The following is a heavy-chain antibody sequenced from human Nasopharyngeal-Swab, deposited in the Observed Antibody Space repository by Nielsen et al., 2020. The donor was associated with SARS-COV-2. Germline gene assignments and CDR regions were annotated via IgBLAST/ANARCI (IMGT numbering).Heavy chain of an antibody. CDR2: IRSKAYGGTT. CDR1: GFTFGDYA. J-gene: IGHJ4*02. D-gene: IGHD6-19*01. CDR3: TSAAGWLAQESTYYFDY. Sequence: GESLKISCTASGFTFGDYAMSWFRQAPGKGLEWVGFIRSKAYGGTTEYAASVKGRFTISRDDSKSIAYLQMNSLKTEDTAVYYCTSAAGWLAQESTYYFDYWGQGTLVTVSS. V-gene: IGHV3-49*03.